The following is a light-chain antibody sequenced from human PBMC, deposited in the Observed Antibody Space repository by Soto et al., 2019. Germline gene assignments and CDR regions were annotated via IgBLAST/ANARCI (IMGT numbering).Light chain of an antibody. J-gene: IGKJ2*02. CDR1: QSISSW. Sequence: DRVTITCRASQSISSWLAWYQQRPGKAPKVLIYKASNLESGVPSRFSGSGSGTEFTLTISSLQPDDFATYYCQQYNSYPCTFGQGTEVEIK. CDR2: KAS. CDR3: QQYNSYPCT. V-gene: IGKV1-5*03.